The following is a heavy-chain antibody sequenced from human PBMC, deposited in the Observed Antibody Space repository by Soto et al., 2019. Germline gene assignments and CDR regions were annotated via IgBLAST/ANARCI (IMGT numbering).Heavy chain of an antibody. CDR2: ISGSGGST. CDR1: GFTFSSYA. CDR3: ARDPDSSGWYYFQH. D-gene: IGHD6-19*01. J-gene: IGHJ1*01. V-gene: IGHV3-23*01. Sequence: ESGGGLVQPGGSLRLSCAASGFTFSSYAMNWVRQAPGKGLEWVSAISGSGGSTYYADSVKGRFTISRDNSKNTLYLQMNSLRAEDTAVYFCARDPDSSGWYYFQHWGQGTLVTVSS.